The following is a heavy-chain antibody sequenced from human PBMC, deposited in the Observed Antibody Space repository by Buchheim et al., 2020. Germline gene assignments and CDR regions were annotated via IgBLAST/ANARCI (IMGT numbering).Heavy chain of an antibody. CDR2: IYHSGST. D-gene: IGHD1-26*01. Sequence: QVQLQESGPGLVKPSGTLSLTCAVSGGHISSSNWWSWVRQPPGKGLEWIGEIYHSGSTNYNPSLKSRVTISVDKSKNQFSLRLSSVTAADTAVYYCAGWGFDIVGANYYYYGMDVWGQGTT. V-gene: IGHV4-4*02. CDR1: GGHISSSNW. CDR3: AGWGFDIVGANYYYYGMDV. J-gene: IGHJ6*02.